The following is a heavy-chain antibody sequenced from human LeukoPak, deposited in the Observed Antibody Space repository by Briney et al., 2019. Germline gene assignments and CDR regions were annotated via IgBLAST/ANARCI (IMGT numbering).Heavy chain of an antibody. CDR3: ARDRSIVGAWFDP. CDR2: ISSSSSTI. D-gene: IGHD1-26*01. J-gene: IGHJ5*02. V-gene: IGHV3-48*01. CDR1: GFTFSSYS. Sequence: GGPLRLSCAASGFTFSSYSMNWVRQAPGKGLEWVSYISSSSSTIYYADSVKGRFTISRDNAKNSLYLQMNSLRAEDTAVYYCARDRSIVGAWFDPWGQGTLVTVSS.